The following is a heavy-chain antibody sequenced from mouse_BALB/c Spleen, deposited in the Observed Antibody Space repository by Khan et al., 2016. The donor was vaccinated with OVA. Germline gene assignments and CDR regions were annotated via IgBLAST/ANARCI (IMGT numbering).Heavy chain of an antibody. Sequence: VQLQQSGAELVKPGASVRLSCKASGYTFTSYYLYWVKQRPGQGLEWIGDINPSSGGTNFNEKFKSKATLTVDKSSSTAYIQLNSLTSEDPAVYYCTRSGYGSFAYWGQGTLVTVSA. CDR1: GYTFTSYY. CDR3: TRSGYGSFAY. V-gene: IGHV1S81*02. CDR2: INPSSGGT. D-gene: IGHD2-2*01. J-gene: IGHJ3*01.